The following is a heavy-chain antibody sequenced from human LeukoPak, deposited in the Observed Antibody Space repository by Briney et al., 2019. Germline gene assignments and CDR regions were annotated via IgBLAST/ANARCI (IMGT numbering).Heavy chain of an antibody. V-gene: IGHV3-11*01. D-gene: IGHD1-26*01. Sequence: GGSLRLSCAASGFSFSDYHMSWIRQAPGKGLEWLSYISGSSRTIYFADSVKGRFTISRDNAKNSLYLQMNRLTAEDTALYYCARTWDRFDPWGQGTLVTVSS. CDR2: ISGSSRTI. J-gene: IGHJ5*02. CDR1: GFSFSDYH. CDR3: ARTWDRFDP.